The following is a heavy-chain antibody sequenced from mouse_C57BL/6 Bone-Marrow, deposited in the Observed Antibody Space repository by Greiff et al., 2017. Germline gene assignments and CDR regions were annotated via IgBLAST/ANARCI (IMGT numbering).Heavy chain of an antibody. CDR1: GYTFTDYY. CDR3: ARGVPSNFDY. Sequence: VQLQQSGPELVKPGASVKISCKASGYTFTDYYMNWVKQSHGKSLEWIGDINPNNGGTSYNQKFKGKATLTVDKSSSTAYMELRSLTSEDSAVYYCARGVPSNFDYWGQGTTLTVSS. CDR2: INPNNGGT. J-gene: IGHJ2*01. V-gene: IGHV1-26*01.